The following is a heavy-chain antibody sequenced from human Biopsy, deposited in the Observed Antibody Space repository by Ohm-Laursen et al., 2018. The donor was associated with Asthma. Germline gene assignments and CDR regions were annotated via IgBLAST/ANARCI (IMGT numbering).Heavy chain of an antibody. D-gene: IGHD5-12*01. CDR2: VNTGNGDT. CDR3: ARGYSGSDRIVYYYSGMEV. Sequence: SVKVSCKASGYNFISFAIHWVRQAPGQRLEWMGWVNTGNGDTKYSQKFQGRVTITRDTSASTAYMELRSLRSEDTAVYYCARGYSGSDRIVYYYSGMEVWGPGTTVTVSS. V-gene: IGHV1-3*04. J-gene: IGHJ6*02. CDR1: GYNFISFA.